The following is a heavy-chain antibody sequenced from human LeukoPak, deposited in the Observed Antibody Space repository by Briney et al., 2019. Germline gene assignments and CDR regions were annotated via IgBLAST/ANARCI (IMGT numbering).Heavy chain of an antibody. CDR1: GFTVSSIH. V-gene: IGHV3-53*01. Sequence: PGGSLRLSCAASGFTVSSIHMSWVRQAPGKGLEWVSVIYGGGSTYYADSVKGRFTISRDNSKNTLYLQMNSLRAEDTAVYYCARDSGYYLGNYWGQGTLVTVSS. J-gene: IGHJ4*02. D-gene: IGHD3-22*01. CDR2: IYGGGST. CDR3: ARDSGYYLGNY.